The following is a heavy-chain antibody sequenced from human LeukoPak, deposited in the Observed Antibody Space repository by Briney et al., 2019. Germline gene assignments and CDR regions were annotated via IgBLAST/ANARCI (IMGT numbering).Heavy chain of an antibody. CDR3: ARVGPVRNYYYYLMDV. D-gene: IGHD4-17*01. J-gene: IGHJ6*03. CDR1: GGSLNSTNW. V-gene: IGHV4-4*02. CDR2: IYHSGTT. Sequence: SGTLSLTCAVSGGSLNSTNWWSWVRQAPGKGLEWSGEIYHSGTTSYNPSLTSRVTMSVDTSKNQFSLKLSSVTAADTAVYYCARVGPVRNYYYYLMDVWGKGTTVTISS.